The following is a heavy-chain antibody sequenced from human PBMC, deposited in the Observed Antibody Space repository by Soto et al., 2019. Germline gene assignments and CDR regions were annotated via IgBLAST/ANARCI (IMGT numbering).Heavy chain of an antibody. V-gene: IGHV1-69*13. CDR3: ARDPRDFWSGNKTYYYYYYGMDV. CDR1: GGTFSSYA. CDR2: IIPIFGTA. D-gene: IGHD3-3*01. Sequence: SVKVSCKASGGTFSSYAISWVRQAPGQGLEWMGGIIPIFGTANYAQKFQGRVTITADESTSTAYMELSSLRSEDTAVYYCARDPRDFWSGNKTYYYYYYGMDVWGQGTTVTVSS. J-gene: IGHJ6*02.